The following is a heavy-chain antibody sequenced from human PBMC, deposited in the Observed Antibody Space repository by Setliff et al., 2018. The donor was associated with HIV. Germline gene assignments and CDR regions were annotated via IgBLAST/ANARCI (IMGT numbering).Heavy chain of an antibody. J-gene: IGHJ6*02. CDR2: FDPEDGVT. CDR1: GYTVAEFS. V-gene: IGHV1-24*01. Sequence: VASVKSCKVYGYTVAEFSMHWVRQAPGKGLEWVAGFDPEDGVTFYAQNFQGRVTMTEDTSTDTAYMELSSLRSEDTAVYYCATDPGSLIWFGGSKVNVWGQGTTVTVSS. CDR3: ATDPGSLIWFGGSKVNV. D-gene: IGHD3-10*01.